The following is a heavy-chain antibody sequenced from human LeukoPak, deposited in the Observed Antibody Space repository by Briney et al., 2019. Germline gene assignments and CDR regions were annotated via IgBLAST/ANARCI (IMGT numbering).Heavy chain of an antibody. CDR2: FDPEDGET. Sequence: ASVKVSCKVSGYTLTELSMHWVRQAPGKGLEWMGGFDPEDGETIYAQKFQGRVTMTEDTSTDTAYMELSSLRSEDTAVYYCASDLSYYDSSGSRDYWGQGTLVTVSS. CDR1: GYTLTELS. D-gene: IGHD3-22*01. J-gene: IGHJ4*02. CDR3: ASDLSYYDSSGSRDY. V-gene: IGHV1-24*01.